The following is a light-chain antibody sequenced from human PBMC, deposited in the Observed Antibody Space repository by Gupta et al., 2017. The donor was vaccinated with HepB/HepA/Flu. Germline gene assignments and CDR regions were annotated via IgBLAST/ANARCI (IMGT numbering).Light chain of an antibody. V-gene: IGLV1-44*01. J-gene: IGLJ1*01. Sequence: QSVLTQPPSASGTPGQRVSISCSGSGSNIGSNTVNWYRQLPGTAPKLLIYNNNQRPSGVPDRFSGSKSGTSASLAISGLQSEDEVDFYCAAWDDSLIFYVFGTGTKVTVL. CDR1: GSNIGSNT. CDR3: AAWDDSLIFYV. CDR2: NNN.